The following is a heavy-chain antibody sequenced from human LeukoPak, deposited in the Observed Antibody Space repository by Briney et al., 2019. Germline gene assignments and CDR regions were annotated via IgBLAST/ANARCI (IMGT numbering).Heavy chain of an antibody. V-gene: IGHV1-18*01. Sequence: ASVKVSCKASGYTFTSYGISWVRQAPGQGLEWMRWISAYNGNTNYAQKLQGRVTMTTDTSTSTAYMELRSLRSDDTAVYYCARGPHEDHMYNWFDPWGQGTLVTVSS. CDR1: GYTFTSYG. CDR3: ARGPHEDHMYNWFDP. CDR2: ISAYNGNT. D-gene: IGHD2-21*01. J-gene: IGHJ5*02.